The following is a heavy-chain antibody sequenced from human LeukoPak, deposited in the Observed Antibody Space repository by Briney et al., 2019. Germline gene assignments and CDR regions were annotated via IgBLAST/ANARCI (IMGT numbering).Heavy chain of an antibody. CDR1: GFMFSSYA. CDR3: ARDGLGVADLDY. J-gene: IGHJ4*02. V-gene: IGHV3-48*03. CDR2: ISSSGTTI. Sequence: PGGSLRLLCVASGFMFSSYAMHWARQAPGKGLEWLSYISSSGTTIYSADSVERRFTISRDNAKDSLYLHVNSLRGEDRAAYYCARDGLGVADLDYWGQGTLVTGSS. D-gene: IGHD2-15*01.